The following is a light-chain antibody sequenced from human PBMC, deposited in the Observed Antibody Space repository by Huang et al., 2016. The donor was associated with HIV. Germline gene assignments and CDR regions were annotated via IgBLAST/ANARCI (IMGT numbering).Light chain of an antibody. CDR3: QQSYSSLLS. J-gene: IGKJ4*01. CDR1: QTITTY. Sequence: DIQMTPSPSSLSASVGDIVIMTCRESQTITTYLNWYQQRPWKAPKLLIYAASSLQSGVPSRFSGSGSGTDFTLTISSLQPEDFATYYCQQSYSSLLSFGGGTKVEIK. V-gene: IGKV1-39*01. CDR2: AAS.